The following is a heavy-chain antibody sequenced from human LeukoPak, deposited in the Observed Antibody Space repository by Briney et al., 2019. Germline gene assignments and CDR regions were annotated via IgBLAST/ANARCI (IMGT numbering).Heavy chain of an antibody. J-gene: IGHJ3*02. CDR1: GYTFTDYY. Sequence: ASVKVSCKASGYTFTDYYIHWVRQAPGQGLEWMGIINPSGGSTSYAQKFQGRVTMTRDTSTSTVYMELSSLRSEDTAVYYCARVQLERRYVGAFDIWGQGTMVTVSS. D-gene: IGHD1-1*01. CDR3: ARVQLERRYVGAFDI. V-gene: IGHV1-46*01. CDR2: INPSGGST.